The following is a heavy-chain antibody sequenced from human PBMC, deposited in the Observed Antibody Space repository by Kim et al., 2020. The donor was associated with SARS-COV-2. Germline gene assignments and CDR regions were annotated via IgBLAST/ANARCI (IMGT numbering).Heavy chain of an antibody. D-gene: IGHD6-6*01. V-gene: IGHV4-39*01. CDR3: AKHWSSESSPDY. Sequence: YNPSLKSRVTISVDTSKNQFSLKLSSVTAADTAVYYCAKHWSSESSPDYWGQGTLVTVSS. J-gene: IGHJ4*02.